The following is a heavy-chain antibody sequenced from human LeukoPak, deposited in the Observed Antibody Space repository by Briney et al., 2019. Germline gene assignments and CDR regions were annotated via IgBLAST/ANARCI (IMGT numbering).Heavy chain of an antibody. D-gene: IGHD5-18*01. Sequence: GGSLRLSCAASGFTFSSYGMHWVRQAPGKGLEWVSGISWNSGSIGYADSVKGRFTISRDNAKNSLYLQMNSLRAEDTALYYCAKDRRMDTAMVTVDYWGQGTLVTVSS. CDR1: GFTFSSYG. V-gene: IGHV3-9*01. CDR2: ISWNSGSI. J-gene: IGHJ4*02. CDR3: AKDRRMDTAMVTVDY.